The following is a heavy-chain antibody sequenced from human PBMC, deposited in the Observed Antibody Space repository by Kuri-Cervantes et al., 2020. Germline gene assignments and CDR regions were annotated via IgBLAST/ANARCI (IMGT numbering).Heavy chain of an antibody. D-gene: IGHD3-22*01. J-gene: IGHJ4*02. Sequence: SETLSLTCTVSGGSISSSGFYWGWIRQSPGKGLEYIGSIYYSGSSYYNPSLKSRVGISLDTSKNHFSLKLNSVTAADTAVYYCASRYYDSSPLAPFDYWGQGTLVTVSS. CDR1: GGSISSSGFY. CDR2: IYYSGSS. CDR3: ASRYYDSSPLAPFDY. V-gene: IGHV4-39*07.